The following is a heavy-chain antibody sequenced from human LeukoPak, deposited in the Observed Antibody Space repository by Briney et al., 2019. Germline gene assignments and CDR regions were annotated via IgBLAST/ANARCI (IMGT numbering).Heavy chain of an antibody. CDR1: GGSLSGYY. J-gene: IGHJ4*02. CDR2: INHSGST. Sequence: PSETLSLTCAVYGGSLSGYYWSWIRQPPGKGLEWIGEINHSGSTNYNPSLKSRVTISVDTSKNQFSLKLSSVTAADTAVYYCARRVVVVAAFDYWGQGTLVTVSS. CDR3: ARRVVVVAAFDY. D-gene: IGHD2-15*01. V-gene: IGHV4-34*01.